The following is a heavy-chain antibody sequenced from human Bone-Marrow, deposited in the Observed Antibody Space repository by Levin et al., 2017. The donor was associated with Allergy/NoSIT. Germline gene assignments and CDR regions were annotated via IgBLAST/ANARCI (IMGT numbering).Heavy chain of an antibody. CDR2: IYASGTT. J-gene: IGHJ6*02. CDR3: AREGYSTGYYYHYGMDV. D-gene: IGHD6-19*01. Sequence: SETLSLTCTVSGASISNYFWSWIRQPAGKGLEWIGRIYASGTTNYNPSLESRVTMSVDTSKNQFSLELSSVTATDTAVYYCAREGYSTGYYYHYGMDVWGQGTTVTVSS. CDR1: GASISNYF. V-gene: IGHV4-4*07.